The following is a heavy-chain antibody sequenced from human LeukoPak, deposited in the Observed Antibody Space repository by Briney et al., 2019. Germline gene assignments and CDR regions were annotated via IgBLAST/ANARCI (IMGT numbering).Heavy chain of an antibody. CDR3: ARQFDYYDSSGIDY. J-gene: IGHJ4*02. CDR2: IYYSGST. D-gene: IGHD3-22*01. V-gene: IGHV4-39*01. CDR1: GGSISSSSYY. Sequence: PSETLSLTCTVSGGSISSSSYYWGWIRQPPGKGLEWIGSIYYSGSTYYNPSLKSRVTISVDTSKNQFSLKLSSVTAADTAVYYCARQFDYYDSSGIDYWGQGTLVTVSS.